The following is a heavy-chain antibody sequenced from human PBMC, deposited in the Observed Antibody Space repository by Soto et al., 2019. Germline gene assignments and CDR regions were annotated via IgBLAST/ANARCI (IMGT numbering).Heavy chain of an antibody. D-gene: IGHD6-19*01. V-gene: IGHV1-18*01. Sequence: QVQLVQSGAEVKKPGASVKVYCKASGYTFTDYGISWVRQAPGQGLEWLGWIHTYNGNTNYAQKVQGRVTMATDSPTSTAYRELRSPRSADTAVYYCARDAQYSSRWHPIDYWGQGTLVTVSS. CDR1: GYTFTDYG. CDR3: ARDAQYSSRWHPIDY. CDR2: IHTYNGNT. J-gene: IGHJ4*02.